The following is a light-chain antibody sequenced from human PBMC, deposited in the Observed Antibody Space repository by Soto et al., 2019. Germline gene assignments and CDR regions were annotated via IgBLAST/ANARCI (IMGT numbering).Light chain of an antibody. CDR3: CSYAGSSTHVV. J-gene: IGLJ2*01. Sequence: QSVLTQPASVSGSPGQSITISCTGTSSDVGSYNLVSWYQQHPGKAPKLMIYEGSKRPSGVSNRFAGSKSGNTASRTISGLQEEDEADYYCCSYAGSSTHVVFGGGTKLTVL. CDR1: SSDVGSYNL. V-gene: IGLV2-23*01. CDR2: EGS.